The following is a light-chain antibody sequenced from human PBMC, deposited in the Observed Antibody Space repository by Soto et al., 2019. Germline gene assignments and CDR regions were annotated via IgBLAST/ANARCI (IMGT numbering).Light chain of an antibody. CDR3: QQSYSTPDT. CDR2: GAS. V-gene: IGKV1-39*01. CDR1: ASISTF. Sequence: DIRMTQSPSSLSASAGDRVTITCRASASISTFLNWYQQTPGKAPKLLIYGASSLQTGVPSRFSGSGSGTDFTLTISSLQPEDFATDYCQQSYSTPDTVGQGKRRAIK. J-gene: IGKJ5*01.